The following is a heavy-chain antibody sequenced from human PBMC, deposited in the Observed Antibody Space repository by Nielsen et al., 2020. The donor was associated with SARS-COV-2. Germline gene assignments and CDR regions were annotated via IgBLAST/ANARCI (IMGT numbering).Heavy chain of an antibody. D-gene: IGHD3-16*01. CDR3: ARQGSWRGSPYYFDY. CDR1: GYTFTSYV. CDR2: INAGNGNT. V-gene: IGHV1-3*01. J-gene: IGHJ4*02. Sequence: ASVQVSCKASGYTFTSYVMHWVRQAPGQRLEWMGWINAGNGNTKSSQKFQGRVTITRDTSASTAYMELSSLRSEDTAVYYCARQGSWRGSPYYFDYWGQGTLVTVSS.